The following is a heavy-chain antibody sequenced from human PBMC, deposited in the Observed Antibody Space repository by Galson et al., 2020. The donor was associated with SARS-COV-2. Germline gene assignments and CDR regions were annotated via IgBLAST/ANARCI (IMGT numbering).Heavy chain of an antibody. D-gene: IGHD5-18*01. CDR3: ARPSGYSYGSYFDY. CDR1: GFTFSSYA. Sequence: GESLKISCAATGFTFSSYAMHWVRQAPGKGLEWVAVISYDGSNKYYADSVKGRFTISRDNSKNTLYLQMNSLRAEDTAVYYCARPSGYSYGSYFDYWGQGALVTGSS. V-gene: IGHV3-30*04. J-gene: IGHJ4*02. CDR2: ISYDGSNK.